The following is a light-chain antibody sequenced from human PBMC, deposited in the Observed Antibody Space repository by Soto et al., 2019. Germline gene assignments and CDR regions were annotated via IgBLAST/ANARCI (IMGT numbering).Light chain of an antibody. CDR2: EVS. J-gene: IGLJ2*01. Sequence: QSALTQPPSASGSPGQSVTISCTGTSSDVGGYNYVSWYQQHPGKAPKLMIYEVSKRPSGVPDRFSGSKSGNTASLTVSGLQAEDEADYYCSSYDSSLSGVVFGGGTKVTVL. V-gene: IGLV2-8*01. CDR3: SSYDSSLSGVV. CDR1: SSDVGGYNY.